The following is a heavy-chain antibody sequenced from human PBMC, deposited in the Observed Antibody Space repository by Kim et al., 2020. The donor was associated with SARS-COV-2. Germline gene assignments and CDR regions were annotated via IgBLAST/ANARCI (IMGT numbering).Heavy chain of an antibody. D-gene: IGHD7-27*01. CDR1: GGSISSYY. J-gene: IGHJ4*02. Sequence: SETLSLTCTVSGGSISSYYWSWIRQPPGKGLEWIGYIYYSGSTNYNPSLKSRVPISVDTSKNQFSLKLSAVTAADTAVYYCARVGAWGYPVDYWGQGTLV. CDR3: ARVGAWGYPVDY. V-gene: IGHV4-59*01. CDR2: IYYSGST.